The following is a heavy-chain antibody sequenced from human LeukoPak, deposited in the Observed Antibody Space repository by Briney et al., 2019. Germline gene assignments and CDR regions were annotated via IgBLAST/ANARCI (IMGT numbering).Heavy chain of an antibody. CDR3: ARAVFYDTSGYYRPDF. V-gene: IGHV3-48*03. CDR1: GFTFSNHE. J-gene: IGHJ4*02. Sequence: GGSLRLSCIVSGFTFSNHEMNWVRQAPGKGLEWVSYISSSGSAKYYAGSVKGRFTISRDNAQTSLDLQMSSLRAEDTAIYYCARAVFYDTSGYYRPDFWGQGTLVTVSS. D-gene: IGHD3-22*01. CDR2: ISSSGSAK.